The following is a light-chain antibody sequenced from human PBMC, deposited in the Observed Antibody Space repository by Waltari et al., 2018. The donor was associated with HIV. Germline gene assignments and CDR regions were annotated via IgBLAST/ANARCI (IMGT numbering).Light chain of an antibody. J-gene: IGLJ2*01. Sequence: NFMLTQPHSVSESPGKTVTISCTGSSGSIASNYVQWFQQRPGSAPTTVIYEDKQRPSGVPGRFSGSSDSATNSAALTISGLKPEDGAVFYCQSFHGSDVVFGGGTKLTVL. CDR2: EDK. CDR1: SGSIASNY. CDR3: QSFHGSDVV. V-gene: IGLV6-57*02.